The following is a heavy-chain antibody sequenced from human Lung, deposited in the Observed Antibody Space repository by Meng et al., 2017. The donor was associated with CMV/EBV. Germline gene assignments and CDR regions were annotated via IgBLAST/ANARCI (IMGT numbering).Heavy chain of an antibody. CDR3: ARTGCSSSSCYDY. CDR1: GDSFTTYA. CDR2: TNAGNGNT. J-gene: IGHJ4*02. D-gene: IGHD2-2*01. V-gene: IGHV1-3*01. Sequence: QYRLCLSGAEVRKPGASVKVPCKASGDSFTTYAMHWVRQAPGQRLEWMGWTNAGNGNTKYSEKFQSRVTITRDTAASTAYMELSSLRSEDTAVYYCARTGCSSSSCYDYWGQGTLVTVSS.